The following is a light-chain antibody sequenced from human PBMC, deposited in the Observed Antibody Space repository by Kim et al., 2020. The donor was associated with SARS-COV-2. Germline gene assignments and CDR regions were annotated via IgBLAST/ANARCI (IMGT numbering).Light chain of an antibody. Sequence: VSPGERAPLSCRASQSVSRYLAWYQQKPGQAPRLLIFGASSRATGIPARFSGSGSGTEFTLTISSLQSEDFAVYYCQQYNNGPPTFGQGTKVDIK. CDR1: QSVSRY. V-gene: IGKV3-15*01. CDR3: QQYNNGPPT. CDR2: GAS. J-gene: IGKJ1*01.